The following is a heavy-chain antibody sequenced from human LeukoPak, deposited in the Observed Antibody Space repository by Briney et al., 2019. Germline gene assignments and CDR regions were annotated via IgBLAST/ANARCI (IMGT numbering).Heavy chain of an antibody. Sequence: PGGSLRLSCAASGFTFSSYWMSWVRQAPGKGLEWVAYIKQDGSEKYYVDSVKGRFTISRDNAKNSLYLQMNSLRAEDTAVYYCARVRSVVVPAAKGPRAEKHYYMDVWGKGTTVTVSS. CDR2: IKQDGSEK. V-gene: IGHV3-7*01. CDR3: ARVRSVVVPAAKGPRAEKHYYMDV. CDR1: GFTFSSYW. J-gene: IGHJ6*03. D-gene: IGHD2-2*01.